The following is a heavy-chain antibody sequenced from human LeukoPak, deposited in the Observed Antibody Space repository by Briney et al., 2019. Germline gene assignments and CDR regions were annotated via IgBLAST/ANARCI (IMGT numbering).Heavy chain of an antibody. CDR3: AKDRGWTVTSGDY. J-gene: IGHJ4*02. CDR2: ISGSGGGT. V-gene: IGHV3-23*01. Sequence: GGSLRLSCAASGFTFSSYAMSWVRQAPGKGLEWVSAISGSGGGTYYADSVKGRFTISRDNSKNTLYLQMNSLRAEDTAVYYCAKDRGWTVTSGDYWGQGTLVTVSS. CDR1: GFTFSSYA. D-gene: IGHD4-17*01.